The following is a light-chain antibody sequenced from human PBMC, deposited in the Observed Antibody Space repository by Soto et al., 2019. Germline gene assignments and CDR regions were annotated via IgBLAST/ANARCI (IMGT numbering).Light chain of an antibody. CDR3: QQFGSSLTWT. CDR1: QRVSSSF. Sequence: PGERATLSCRASQRVSSSFLAWYQQIPGQAPRLLIYGASSRATGIPDRFSGSGSGTDFTLTISRLEPEDFAVYYCQQFGSSLTWTFGQGTKVEIK. CDR2: GAS. V-gene: IGKV3-20*01. J-gene: IGKJ1*01.